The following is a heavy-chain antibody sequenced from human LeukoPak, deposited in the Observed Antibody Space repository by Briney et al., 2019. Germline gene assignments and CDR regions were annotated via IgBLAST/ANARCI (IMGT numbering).Heavy chain of an antibody. CDR3: ARDRGFTSPIDY. J-gene: IGHJ4*02. D-gene: IGHD3-3*01. CDR2: ISYDDNTI. V-gene: IGHV3-11*01. Sequence: GGSLRLSCVASGFTFSDYYMSWIRPAPRKGLEWVSYISYDDNTIYYADSVKGRFTISRDNAKNSLYLQMNSLRAEDTAVYYCARDRGFTSPIDYWGQGTLVTVSS. CDR1: GFTFSDYY.